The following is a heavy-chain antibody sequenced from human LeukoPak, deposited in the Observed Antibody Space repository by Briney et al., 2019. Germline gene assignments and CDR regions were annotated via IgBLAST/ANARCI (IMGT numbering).Heavy chain of an antibody. CDR1: GASVSASGQY. D-gene: IGHD5-12*01. CDR3: ARVWDGGFDFNTFDI. CDR2: LHFSGST. Sequence: SETLSLTCTVSGASVSASGQYWGWIRQPPGKGLEWIATLHFSGSTYYETSLKSRLTISVDTSKNQFSLKLNSVTSADTAVYYCARVWDGGFDFNTFDIWGLGTMVTASS. V-gene: IGHV4-39*07. J-gene: IGHJ3*02.